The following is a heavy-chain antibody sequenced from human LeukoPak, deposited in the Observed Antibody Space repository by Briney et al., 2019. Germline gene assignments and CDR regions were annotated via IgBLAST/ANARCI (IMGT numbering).Heavy chain of an antibody. D-gene: IGHD2-15*01. Sequence: GGSLRLSCAASGFTFSSYAMHWVRQAPGKGLEWVAVISYDGSNKYYADSVKGRFTISRDNSKNTLYLQMNSLRAEDTAVYYCARGYCSGGSCYWYYFDYWGQGTLVTVSS. CDR1: GFTFSSYA. V-gene: IGHV3-30*04. CDR2: ISYDGSNK. CDR3: ARGYCSGGSCYWYYFDY. J-gene: IGHJ4*02.